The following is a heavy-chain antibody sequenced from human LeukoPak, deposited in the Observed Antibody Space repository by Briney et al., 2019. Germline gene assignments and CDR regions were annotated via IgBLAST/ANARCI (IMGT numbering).Heavy chain of an antibody. CDR1: GFTFSSYG. CDR3: AKDFSGYDYNLYALDI. V-gene: IGHV3-30*18. CDR2: ISYDGSNK. Sequence: PGGSLRLSCAASGFTFSSYGMHWVRQAPGKGLEWVAVISYDGSNKYYADSVKGRFTISRDNSKNTLYLQMNSLRAEDTAVYYCAKDFSGYDYNLYALDIWGQGTMVTVSS. J-gene: IGHJ3*02. D-gene: IGHD5-12*01.